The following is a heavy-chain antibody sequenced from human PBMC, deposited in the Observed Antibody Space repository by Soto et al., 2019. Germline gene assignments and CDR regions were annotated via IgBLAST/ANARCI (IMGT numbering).Heavy chain of an antibody. CDR3: ARARPDSAGSSLGRRLDV. Sequence: QVHLQESGPGLVKPSGTLSLICIVSGDSVTFGHHYWSWIRQPPGKGLEWIGHIFFTGATNYSPSLKSRVTMSVDSSKSQFSLNLTSVTAADSAIYYCARARPDSAGSSLGRRLDVLGQGTTVTVSS. V-gene: IGHV4-61*01. CDR2: IFFTGAT. CDR1: GDSVTFGHHY. J-gene: IGHJ6*02. D-gene: IGHD3-10*01.